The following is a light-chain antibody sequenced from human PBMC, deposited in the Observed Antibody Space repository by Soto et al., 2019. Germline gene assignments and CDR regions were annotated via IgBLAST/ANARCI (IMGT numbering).Light chain of an antibody. J-gene: IGLJ1*01. CDR1: SSNIGGNS. CDR2: DDN. Sequence: QSVMTQPPSVSPAPGQKVTISCSGSSSNIGGNSVSWYQQLPGTAPKLLIYDDNKRPSGIPDRFSGSKSGTSATLGITGFQTGDEADYYCGSWDSRLSAYVFGTGTKLTVL. CDR3: GSWDSRLSAYV. V-gene: IGLV1-51*01.